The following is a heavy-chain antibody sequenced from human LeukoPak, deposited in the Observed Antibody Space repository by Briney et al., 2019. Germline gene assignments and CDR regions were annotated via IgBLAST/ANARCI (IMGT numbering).Heavy chain of an antibody. J-gene: IGHJ5*02. CDR2: IYTSGST. V-gene: IGHV4-61*02. Sequence: SETLSLTCTVSGGSMSNTNLYWTWIRQPAGKRLEWIGRIYTSGSTSYNPSLKSRVTMSVDRSKNQFSLNLDSVTAADTGVYYCARKYSSGWYGQNNWFDPWGQGTLVTVSS. CDR3: ARKYSSGWYGQNNWFDP. CDR1: GGSMSNTNLY. D-gene: IGHD6-19*01.